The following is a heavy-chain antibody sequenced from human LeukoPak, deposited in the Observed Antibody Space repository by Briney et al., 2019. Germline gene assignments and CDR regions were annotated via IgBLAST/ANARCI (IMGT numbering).Heavy chain of an antibody. D-gene: IGHD3-9*01. CDR2: INHSGST. CDR3: ARTNYDILTGYYNVPFDP. J-gene: IGHJ5*02. CDR1: GGSFSGYY. V-gene: IGHV4-34*01. Sequence: SETLSLTCAVYGGSFSGYYWSWIRQPPGKGLEWIGEINHSGSTNYNPSLKSRVTISVDTSKNQFSLKLSSVTAADTAVYYCARTNYDILTGYYNVPFDPWGQGTLVTVSS.